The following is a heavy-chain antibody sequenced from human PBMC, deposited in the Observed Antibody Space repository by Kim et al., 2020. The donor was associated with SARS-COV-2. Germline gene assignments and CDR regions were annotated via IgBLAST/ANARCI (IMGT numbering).Heavy chain of an antibody. V-gene: IGHV3-53*01. J-gene: IGHJ4*02. D-gene: IGHD6-19*01. CDR3: ARVSSGWYRNFDY. Sequence: YADSVKGRFTISRGNSKNTLYLQMNSLRAEDTAVYYCARVSSGWYRNFDYWGQGTLVTVSS.